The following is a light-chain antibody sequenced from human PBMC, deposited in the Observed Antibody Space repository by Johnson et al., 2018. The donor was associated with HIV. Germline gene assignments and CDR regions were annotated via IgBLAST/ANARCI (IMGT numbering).Light chain of an antibody. CDR1: SSTIGNNY. CDR3: GTWDNSLSTGGV. V-gene: IGLV1-51*01. Sequence: QSVLTQPPSVSAAPGQKVTISCSGSSSTIGNNYVSWYQKLPGTAPKLLIYDNNKRPSGIPDRFSGSKSGPSATLGIAGLQPGDEADYYCGTWDNSLSTGGVFGTGTKVTVL. CDR2: DNN. J-gene: IGLJ1*01.